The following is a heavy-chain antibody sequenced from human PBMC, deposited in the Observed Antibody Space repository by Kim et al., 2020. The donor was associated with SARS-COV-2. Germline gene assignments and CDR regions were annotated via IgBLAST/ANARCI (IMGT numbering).Heavy chain of an antibody. CDR2: ISYDGSNK. J-gene: IGHJ1*01. Sequence: GGSLRLSCAASGFTFSSYAMHWVRQAPGKGLEWVAVISYDGSNKYYADSVKGRFTISRDNSKNTLYLQMNSLRAEDTAVYYCARRGVDYYDSSGYYYEYFQHWGQGTLVTVSS. CDR1: GFTFSSYA. CDR3: ARRGVDYYDSSGYYYEYFQH. D-gene: IGHD3-22*01. V-gene: IGHV3-30*04.